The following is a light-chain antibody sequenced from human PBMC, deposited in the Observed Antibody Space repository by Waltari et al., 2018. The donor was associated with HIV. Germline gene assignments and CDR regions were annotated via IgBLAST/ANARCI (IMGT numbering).Light chain of an antibody. Sequence: SYVLTQPPSVSVAPGKTARITCGGNNIGSKSVHWYQQKPGQAPVPFIYYDSDRPSGIPERFSGSNSGNTATLTISRVEAWDEADYYCQVWGSSSDPWVFGGGTKLTVL. V-gene: IGLV3-21*04. J-gene: IGLJ3*02. CDR3: QVWGSSSDPWV. CDR1: NIGSKS. CDR2: YDS.